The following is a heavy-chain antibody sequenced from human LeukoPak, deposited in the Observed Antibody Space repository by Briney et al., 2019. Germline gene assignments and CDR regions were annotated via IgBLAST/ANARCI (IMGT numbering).Heavy chain of an antibody. D-gene: IGHD3-10*01. V-gene: IGHV4-31*03. Sequence: SETLSLTCTVSGGSISSGGYYWSWIRQHPGKGLEWIGYIYYSGSTYYNPSLKSRVTISVDTSKNQFSLKLSSVTAADTAVYYCARDPPYGSGSYYADWGQGTLVTVSS. CDR3: ARDPPYGSGSYYAD. J-gene: IGHJ4*02. CDR1: GGSISSGGYY. CDR2: IYYSGST.